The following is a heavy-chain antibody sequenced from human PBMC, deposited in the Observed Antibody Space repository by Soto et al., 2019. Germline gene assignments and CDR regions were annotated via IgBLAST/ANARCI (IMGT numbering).Heavy chain of an antibody. CDR2: ISYDGSNK. V-gene: IGHV3-30-3*01. CDR3: ARGGSYDARCALDI. Sequence: QVQLVESGGGVVQPGRSLRLSCAASGFTFSSYAMHWVRQAPGKGLEWVAVISYDGSNKYYADSVKGRFTISRDNSKNTLYLQMNSLRAEDTAVYYCARGGSYDARCALDIWGQGTMVTVSS. CDR1: GFTFSSYA. J-gene: IGHJ3*02. D-gene: IGHD1-26*01.